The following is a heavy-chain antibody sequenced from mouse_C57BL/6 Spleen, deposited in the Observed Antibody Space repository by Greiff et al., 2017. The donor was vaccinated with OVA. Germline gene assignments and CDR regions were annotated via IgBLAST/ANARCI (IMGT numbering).Heavy chain of an antibody. V-gene: IGHV5-16*02. CDR3: ARRSDSSGYSFDY. J-gene: IGHJ2*01. D-gene: IGHD3-2*02. CDR1: GFTFSDYY. CDR2: INYDGSST. Sequence: EVKVVESEGGLVQPGSSMKLSCTASGFTFSDYYMAWVRQVPEKGLEWVANINYDGSSTYYLDSLKSRFIISRDNAKNILYLQMSSLKSEDTATYYCARRSDSSGYSFDYWGQGTTLTVSS.